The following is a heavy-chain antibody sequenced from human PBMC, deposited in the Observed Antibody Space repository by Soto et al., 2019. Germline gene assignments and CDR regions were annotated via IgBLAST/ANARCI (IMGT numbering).Heavy chain of an antibody. J-gene: IGHJ3*02. D-gene: IGHD2-15*01. CDR1: GGSISSYY. V-gene: IGHV4-59*08. Sequence: TSETLSLTCTVSGGSISSYYWSWIRQPPGKGLEWIGYIYYSGSTNYNPSLKSRVTISVDTSKNQFSLKLSSVTAADTAVYYCARQGYCSGGSCYSSDAFDIWGQGTMVTVSS. CDR2: IYYSGST. CDR3: ARQGYCSGGSCYSSDAFDI.